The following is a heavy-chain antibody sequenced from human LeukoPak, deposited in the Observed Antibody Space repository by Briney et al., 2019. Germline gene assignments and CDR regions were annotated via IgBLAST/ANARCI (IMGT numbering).Heavy chain of an antibody. J-gene: IGHJ4*02. CDR3: ARQRWLQHFDY. CDR1: GGSISSSSYY. Sequence: PSETLSLTCTVSGGSISSSSYYWGWIRQPPGKGLEWIGSIYYSGSTYYNPSLKSRVTISVDTSKNQFSLRLSSMTAADTADYYCARQRWLQHFDYWGQGTLVTVSS. D-gene: IGHD5-24*01. CDR2: IYYSGST. V-gene: IGHV4-39*01.